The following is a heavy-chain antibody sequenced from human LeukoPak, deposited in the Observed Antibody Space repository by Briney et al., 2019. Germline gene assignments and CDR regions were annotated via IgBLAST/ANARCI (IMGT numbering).Heavy chain of an antibody. V-gene: IGHV3-30*18. D-gene: IGHD1-26*01. Sequence: GGSLRLSCAASGFTFSSYGMHWVRQAPGKGLEWVAVISYDGNNQYYADSVKGRFTISRDNSKNTLYLQMNSLRAEDTAVYYCAKGVQPWESYFDYWGQGALVTVSS. CDR3: AKGVQPWESYFDY. J-gene: IGHJ4*02. CDR2: ISYDGNNQ. CDR1: GFTFSSYG.